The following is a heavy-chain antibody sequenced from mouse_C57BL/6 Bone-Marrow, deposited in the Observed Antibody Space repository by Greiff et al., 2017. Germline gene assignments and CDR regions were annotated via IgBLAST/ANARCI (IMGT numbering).Heavy chain of an antibody. CDR1: GFTFSNYC. Sequence: DVKLLESGGGLVQPGGSLKLSCVASGFTFSNYCMNWVRQSPEKGLEWVAQISLKSDNYSTHYAASVKGMFTISRDDSKSSVYLQMNNLSAEDTGMYDCTDEMDYWGQGTAVTVTS. CDR2: ISLKSDNYST. V-gene: IGHV6-3*01. J-gene: IGHJ4*01. CDR3: TDEMDY.